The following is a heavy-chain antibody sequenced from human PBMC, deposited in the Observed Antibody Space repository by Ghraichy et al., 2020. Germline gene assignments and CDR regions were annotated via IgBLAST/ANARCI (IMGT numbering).Heavy chain of an antibody. CDR1: GYTFTSYG. J-gene: IGHJ4*02. CDR3: ARGLRSSSWYSDFDY. D-gene: IGHD6-13*01. V-gene: IGHV1-18*01. Sequence: ASVKVSCKASGYTFTSYGISWVRQAPGQGLEWMGWISAYNGNTNYAQKLQGRVTMTTDTSTSTAYMELRSLRSDDTAVYYCARGLRSSSWYSDFDYWGQGTLVTVSS. CDR2: ISAYNGNT.